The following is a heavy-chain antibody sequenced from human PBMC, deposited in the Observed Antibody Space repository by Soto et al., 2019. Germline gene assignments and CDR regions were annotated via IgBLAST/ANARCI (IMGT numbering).Heavy chain of an antibody. D-gene: IGHD2-2*02. CDR3: ARDWVGVNIVVVPAAIPFDY. V-gene: IGHV1-18*04. CDR2: ISAYNGNT. Sequence: XSVKVSCKASGYTFTSYGISWVRQAPGQGLEWMGWISAYNGNTNYAQKLQGRVTMTTDTSTSTAYMELRSLRSDDTAVYYCARDWVGVNIVVVPAAIPFDYWGQGTLVTVSS. CDR1: GYTFTSYG. J-gene: IGHJ4*02.